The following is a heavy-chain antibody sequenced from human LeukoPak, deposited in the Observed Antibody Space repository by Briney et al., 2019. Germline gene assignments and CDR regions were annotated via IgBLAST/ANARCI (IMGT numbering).Heavy chain of an antibody. CDR1: GGSMSSSSYY. CDR2: IYYSGST. V-gene: IGHV4-39*01. CDR3: ARRVHIVVVTAISFFDY. J-gene: IGHJ4*02. D-gene: IGHD2-21*02. Sequence: SETLSLTCTVSGGSMSSSSYYGGWIRQPPGKGLEWIGSIYYSGSTYYNPSLKSRVTISVDTSKNQFFLKLSSVTAADTAVYYCARRVHIVVVTAISFFDYWGQGTLVTVSS.